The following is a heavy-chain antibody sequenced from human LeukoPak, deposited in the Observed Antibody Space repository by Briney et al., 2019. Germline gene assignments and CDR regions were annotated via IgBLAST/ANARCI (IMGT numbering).Heavy chain of an antibody. Sequence: QSGGSLRLSCAASGFTFNSYAMSWVRQAPGKGLEWVAVISGSGGSTNYADSVKGRFTISRDNSKNTLYLQMNSLRAEDTAVYYCASPLGAKRDGYNTDYWGQGTLVTVSS. CDR1: GFTFNSYA. V-gene: IGHV3-23*01. CDR3: ASPLGAKRDGYNTDY. CDR2: ISGSGGST. D-gene: IGHD5-24*01. J-gene: IGHJ4*02.